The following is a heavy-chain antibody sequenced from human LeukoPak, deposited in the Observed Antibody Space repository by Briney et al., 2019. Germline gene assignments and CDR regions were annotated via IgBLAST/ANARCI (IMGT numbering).Heavy chain of an antibody. V-gene: IGHV1-8*01. D-gene: IGHD1-14*01. Sequence: ASVKVSCKASGYTFTSYDINWVRQATGQGLGWMGWMNPNSGNTGYAQKFQGRVTMTRNTSISTAYMELSSLRSEDTAVYYCARARAEGYYYYGMDVWGQGTTVTVSS. CDR3: ARARAEGYYYYGMDV. CDR1: GYTFTSYD. CDR2: MNPNSGNT. J-gene: IGHJ6*02.